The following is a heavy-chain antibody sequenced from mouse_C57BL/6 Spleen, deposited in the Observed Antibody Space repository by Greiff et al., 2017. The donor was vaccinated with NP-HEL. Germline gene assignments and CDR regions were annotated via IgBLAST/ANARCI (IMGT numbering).Heavy chain of an antibody. J-gene: IGHJ2*01. Sequence: EVKLVESGGGLVQPGGSLSLSCAASGFTFTDYYMSWVRQPPGKALEWLGFIRNKANGYTTEYSASVKGRFTISRDNSQSILYLQMNALRAEDSAPYYWARSRAYVYDEYYFAYWGKGTTLTVSS. V-gene: IGHV7-3*01. D-gene: IGHD2-2*01. CDR3: ARSRAYVYDEYYFAY. CDR2: IRNKANGYTT. CDR1: GFTFTDYY.